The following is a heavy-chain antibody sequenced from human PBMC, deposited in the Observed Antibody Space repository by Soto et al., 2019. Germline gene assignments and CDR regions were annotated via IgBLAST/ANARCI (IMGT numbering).Heavy chain of an antibody. D-gene: IGHD1-7*01. CDR3: GRGRSGELVVFY. CDR1: GYTFTGYY. V-gene: IGHV1-2*02. J-gene: IGHJ4*02. CDR2: ISPKSGGT. Sequence: QVQLVQSGAEVKESGASVKVSCKASGYTFTGYYIHWVRQAPGQGLKWVGEISPKSGGTRYAQKFQGRVTMTKDTSISTVYMELNNLSPDDTAVYYCGRGRSGELVVFYWGQGTLVTVHS.